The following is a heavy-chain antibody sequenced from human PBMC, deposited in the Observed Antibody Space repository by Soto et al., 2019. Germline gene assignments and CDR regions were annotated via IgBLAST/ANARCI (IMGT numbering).Heavy chain of an antibody. Sequence: PSETLSLTCTVSGGSISSGGYYWSWLRQHPGKGLEWIGYIYYSGSTYYKPSLKSRVTISVDTCKNRCSLKQRSVKAADAAVYDSAGAGYSYERDAFDIWGQGTMVTVSS. J-gene: IGHJ3*02. CDR3: AGAGYSYERDAFDI. CDR1: GGSISSGGYY. CDR2: IYYSGST. V-gene: IGHV4-31*03. D-gene: IGHD5-18*01.